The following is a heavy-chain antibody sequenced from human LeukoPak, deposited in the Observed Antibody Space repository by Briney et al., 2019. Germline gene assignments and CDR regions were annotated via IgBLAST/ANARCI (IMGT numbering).Heavy chain of an antibody. J-gene: IGHJ6*02. Sequence: GGSLRLSGRGSGLTFGDHAMSGVGQAPGKGLDGVGLFRSKAYRGTTEYAASVKGRFTIARDDSASFVYLQMNSLKTEDTSVYDCARVPVQLWIHNAMDVWGQGTTVTVSS. CDR2: FRSKAYRGTT. D-gene: IGHD1-1*01. CDR3: ARVPVQLWIHNAMDV. CDR1: GLTFGDHA. V-gene: IGHV3-49*04.